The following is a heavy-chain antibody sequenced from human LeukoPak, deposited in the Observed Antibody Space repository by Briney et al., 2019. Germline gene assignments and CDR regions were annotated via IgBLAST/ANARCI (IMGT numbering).Heavy chain of an antibody. V-gene: IGHV3-15*01. Sequence: PGGSLRLSCAASGFTFSHAWMSWVRQAPGKGLELVARIKNKPDGGTSDYTAPVKGRFTISRDDSKSTLYLQMNSLKTEDTAVYYCTVVNYGSGSYPLGSWGQGTLVTVSS. D-gene: IGHD3-10*01. CDR3: TVVNYGSGSYPLGS. J-gene: IGHJ5*02. CDR1: GFTFSHAW. CDR2: IKNKPDGGTS.